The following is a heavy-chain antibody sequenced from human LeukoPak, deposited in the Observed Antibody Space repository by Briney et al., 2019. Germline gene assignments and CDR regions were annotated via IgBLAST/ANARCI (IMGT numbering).Heavy chain of an antibody. J-gene: IGHJ4*02. CDR2: IYYSGGT. CDR1: GGSISSYY. V-gene: IGHV4-59*01. CDR3: ARDSTPVAATGFDY. Sequence: PSETLSLTCTVSGGSISSYYWSWIRQPPGKGLEWIGYIYYSGGTNYNPSLKSRVTISVDTSKNQFSLKLSSVTAADTAVYYCARDSTPVAATGFDYWGQGTLVTVSS. D-gene: IGHD1-26*01.